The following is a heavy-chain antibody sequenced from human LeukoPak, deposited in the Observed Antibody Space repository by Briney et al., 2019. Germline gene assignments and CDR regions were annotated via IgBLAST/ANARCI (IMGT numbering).Heavy chain of an antibody. V-gene: IGHV3-48*01. CDR1: GFTLSTYS. Sequence: AGGSLRLSCAASGFTLSTYSMNWVRQAPGKALEWVSYISGSSSTIYYADSVKGRFTISRDNAKNSLYLQMNSLRAEDTAVYYCARVDSYYYYYMDVWGKGATVTVSS. CDR2: ISGSSSTI. CDR3: ARVDSYYYYYMDV. J-gene: IGHJ6*03.